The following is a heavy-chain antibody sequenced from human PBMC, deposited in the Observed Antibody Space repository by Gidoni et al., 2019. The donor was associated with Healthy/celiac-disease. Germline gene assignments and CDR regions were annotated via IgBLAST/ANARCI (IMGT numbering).Heavy chain of an antibody. V-gene: IGHV3-30*18. CDR1: GFTFSSYG. CDR3: AKGDGYNWGYFDY. CDR2: ISYDGRNK. J-gene: IGHJ4*02. D-gene: IGHD5-12*01. Sequence: QVQLVESGGGVVQPGRSLRLSCAASGFTFSSYGMHWVRQAPGKGLEWVAVISYDGRNKYYADSVKGRFTISRDNSKNTLYLQTNSLRAEDTAVYYCAKGDGYNWGYFDYWGQGTLVTVSS.